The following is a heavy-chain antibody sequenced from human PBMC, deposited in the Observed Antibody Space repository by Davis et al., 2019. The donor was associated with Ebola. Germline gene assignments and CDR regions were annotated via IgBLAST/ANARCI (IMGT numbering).Heavy chain of an antibody. D-gene: IGHD5-12*01. J-gene: IGHJ4*02. V-gene: IGHV1-69*04. Sequence: AASVKVSCKASGYTFTSYGISWVRQAPEQGLEWMGRIIPILGIANYAQKFQGRVTITADKSTSTAYMELSSLRSDDTAVYYCARGQIGYSGRFRFDSWGQGTLVTVSS. CDR3: ARGQIGYSGRFRFDS. CDR2: IIPILGIA. CDR1: GYTFTSYG.